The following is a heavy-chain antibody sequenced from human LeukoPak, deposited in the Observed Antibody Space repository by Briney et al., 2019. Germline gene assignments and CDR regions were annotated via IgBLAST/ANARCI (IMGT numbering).Heavy chain of an antibody. V-gene: IGHV4-38-2*01. J-gene: IGHJ4*02. CDR1: GYSISSGYY. Sequence: SETLSLACAGSGYSISSGYYGGWIRQPPGQGLEWIGTIYHSGSTYYNPSLKSRVTISVDTSKNQFSLKLSSVTAADTAVYYCARHMYYYGSGSYYINPLDYWGQGPLVPVSS. CDR3: ARHMYYYGSGSYYINPLDY. CDR2: IYHSGST. D-gene: IGHD3-10*01.